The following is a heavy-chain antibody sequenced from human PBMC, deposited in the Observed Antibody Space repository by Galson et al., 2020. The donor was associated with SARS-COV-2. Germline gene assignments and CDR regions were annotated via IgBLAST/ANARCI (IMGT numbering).Heavy chain of an antibody. D-gene: IGHD2-2*01. CDR3: TSAAKGFLGY. Sequence: SETLSLTCTVSGYSISSGYYWGWIRQPPGKGLEWIGSIYHSGSTYYNPSLKSRVTISVDTSKNQFSLKLSSVTAADTAVYYCTSAAKGFLGYWGQGTLVTVSS. J-gene: IGHJ4*02. CDR2: IYHSGST. V-gene: IGHV4-38-2*02. CDR1: GYSISSGYY.